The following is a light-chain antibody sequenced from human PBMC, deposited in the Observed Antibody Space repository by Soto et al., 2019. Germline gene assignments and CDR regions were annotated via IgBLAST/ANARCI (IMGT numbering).Light chain of an antibody. V-gene: IGKV1-39*01. J-gene: IGKJ1*01. CDR2: AAS. CDR3: QQSYSTPRK. Sequence: DIQLTHSPSSLSASVVDRITITCRASQSISSYLNWYQQKPGKAPKLLIYAASSLQSGVPSRFSGSGSGTDFTLTISSLQPEDFATYYCQQSYSTPRKCGQGNKVAIK. CDR1: QSISSY.